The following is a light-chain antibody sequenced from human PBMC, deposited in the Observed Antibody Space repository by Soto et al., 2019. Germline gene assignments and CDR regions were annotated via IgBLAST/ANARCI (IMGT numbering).Light chain of an antibody. V-gene: IGLV2-14*03. CDR3: SSYTRSNTGV. Sequence: QSALTQPASVSGSPGHSITISCTGTSSDVGGYNYVSWYQQHPGTAPKLIIYDVNNRPSGVSDRFSGSKSGDTASLTISGLQAEDEADYYCSSYTRSNTGVFGGGTKLTVL. CDR2: DVN. J-gene: IGLJ2*01. CDR1: SSDVGGYNY.